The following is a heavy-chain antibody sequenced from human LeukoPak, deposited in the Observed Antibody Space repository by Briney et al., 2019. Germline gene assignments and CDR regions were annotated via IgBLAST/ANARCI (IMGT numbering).Heavy chain of an antibody. CDR1: GFSFSSYS. CDR3: ARDERYAFDF. CDR2: INSDSSTI. V-gene: IGHV3-48*02. J-gene: IGHJ4*02. Sequence: GGSLRLSCAASGFSFSSYSMNWVRQAPGKGLEWVSYINSDSSTICYADSVKGRFTISRDNAKNSVYLQMNSLRDEDTAVYYCARDERYAFDFWGQGTLVTVSS. D-gene: IGHD5-24*01.